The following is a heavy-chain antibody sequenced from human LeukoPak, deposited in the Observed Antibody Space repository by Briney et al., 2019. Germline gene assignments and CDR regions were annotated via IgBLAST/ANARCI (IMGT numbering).Heavy chain of an antibody. Sequence: SETLSLTCTVSGGSISSYYWNWIRQPVGKGLEWIGRIHASGSATYNPSPKSRVTVSIDTSRNQFSLKLSSVTAADTAMYYCARGKVVAGTPGQNSWDYWGQGTLVTVSS. J-gene: IGHJ4*02. CDR2: IHASGSA. CDR3: ARGKVVAGTPGQNSWDY. D-gene: IGHD6-19*01. CDR1: GGSISSYY. V-gene: IGHV4-4*07.